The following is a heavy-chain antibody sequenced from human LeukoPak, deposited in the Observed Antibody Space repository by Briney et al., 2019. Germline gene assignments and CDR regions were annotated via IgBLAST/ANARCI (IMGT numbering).Heavy chain of an antibody. Sequence: GGSLRLSCAASGVTVSSIYMSWVRQAPGKGLEWVSVISSGAITYYADSVKGRFTISRDNSKNTLYLQMNSLRAEDTAVYYCARTPPYYYDSSDYYYSDFWGQGTLVTVSS. J-gene: IGHJ4*02. CDR2: ISSGAIT. CDR3: ARTPPYYYDSSDYYYSDF. CDR1: GVTVSSIY. V-gene: IGHV3-53*01. D-gene: IGHD3-22*01.